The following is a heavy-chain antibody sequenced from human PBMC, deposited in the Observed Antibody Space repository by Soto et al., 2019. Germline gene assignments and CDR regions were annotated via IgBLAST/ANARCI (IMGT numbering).Heavy chain of an antibody. CDR3: ARGGGSYFIYYDY. Sequence: SETMSLTWTVSGGSISSYYWSWIRQPPGKGLKWIGYIYYSGSTNYNPSLKSRVTISVDTSKNQFSLKLSSVTAADTAVYYCARGGGSYFIYYDYWRQATLVTVSS. V-gene: IGHV4-59*01. J-gene: IGHJ4*02. D-gene: IGHD1-26*01. CDR2: IYYSGST. CDR1: GGSISSYY.